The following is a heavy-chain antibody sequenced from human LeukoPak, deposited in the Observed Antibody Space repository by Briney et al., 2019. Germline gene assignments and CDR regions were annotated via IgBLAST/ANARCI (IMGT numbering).Heavy chain of an antibody. CDR1: KFALYANG. CDR2: IWYDGSKK. CDR3: ARAGYCSGGSCYGNDY. V-gene: IGHV3-33*01. Sequence: GGSFRVSSAASKFALYANGVDCVGQGLSKRLEWVAVIWYDGSKKHHEDSVEGRFTISRDNSKNTLYLQMDSLRVEDTAVYYCARAGYCSGGSCYGNDYWGQGTLVTVSS. J-gene: IGHJ4*02. D-gene: IGHD2-15*01.